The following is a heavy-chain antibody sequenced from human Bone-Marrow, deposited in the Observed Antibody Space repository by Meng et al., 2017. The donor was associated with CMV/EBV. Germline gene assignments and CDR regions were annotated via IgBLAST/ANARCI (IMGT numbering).Heavy chain of an antibody. V-gene: IGHV1-69*10. Sequence: SVKVSCKASGGTFSSYAISWVRQAPGQGLEWMGGIIPILGIANYAQKFQGRVTITADKSTSTAYMELSSLRSEDTAVYYCARASGPAIYQLLSIYWGQGPLVPVPS. CDR1: GGTFSSYA. CDR2: IIPILGIA. D-gene: IGHD2-2*01. J-gene: IGHJ4*02. CDR3: ARASGPAIYQLLSIY.